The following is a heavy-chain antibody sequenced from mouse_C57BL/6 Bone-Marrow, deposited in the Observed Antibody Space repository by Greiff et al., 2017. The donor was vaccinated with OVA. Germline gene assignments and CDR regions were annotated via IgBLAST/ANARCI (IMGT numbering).Heavy chain of an antibody. CDR3: ARRGGFDY. Sequence: EVKVVESGGDLVKPGGSLKLSCAASGFTFSSYGMSWVRQTPDKRLEWVATISSGGSYTYYPDSVKGRFTISRDNAKNTLYLQMSSLKSEDTAMYYCARRGGFDYWGQGTTLTVSS. V-gene: IGHV5-6*02. CDR1: GFTFSSYG. J-gene: IGHJ2*01. CDR2: ISSGGSYT.